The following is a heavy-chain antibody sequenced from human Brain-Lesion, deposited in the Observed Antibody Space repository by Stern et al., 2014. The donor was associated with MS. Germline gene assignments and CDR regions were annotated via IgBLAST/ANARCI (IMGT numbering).Heavy chain of an antibody. J-gene: IGHJ4*02. Sequence: VQLVESGAEVKKPGASGTVSCTPSGYTVSGHYIDWVRQAPGQGPEWMGLINPNTGATIYAQNFRGRVTLTRDTSTTTVYLDLNRLRSDDTAVYYCARRKVNTMTLDYWGQGTLVTVSS. CDR1: GYTVSGHY. CDR3: ARRKVNTMTLDY. D-gene: IGHD5-18*01. CDR2: INPNTGAT. V-gene: IGHV1-2*06.